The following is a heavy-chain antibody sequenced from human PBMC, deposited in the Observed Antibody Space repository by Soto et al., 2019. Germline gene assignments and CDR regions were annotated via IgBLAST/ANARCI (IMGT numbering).Heavy chain of an antibody. V-gene: IGHV3-74*01. CDR2: INSDGRST. D-gene: IGHD3-10*01. Sequence: EVQLVESGGGLVQPGGSLRLSCAASGFTFSSYWMHWVRQAPGKGLVWVSRINSDGRSTSYADSVKGRFTISRDNAKNTLYLQMNSLRAEDTAGYYCASYYGSGSYWPTYWGEGTLVTVSS. CDR1: GFTFSSYW. J-gene: IGHJ4*02. CDR3: ASYYGSGSYWPTY.